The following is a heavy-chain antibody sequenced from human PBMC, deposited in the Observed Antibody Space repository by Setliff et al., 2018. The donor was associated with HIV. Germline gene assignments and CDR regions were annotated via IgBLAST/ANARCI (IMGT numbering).Heavy chain of an antibody. J-gene: IGHJ3*02. D-gene: IGHD1-26*01. CDR3: ARILVGVDDAFDI. CDR1: GHTFTNVD. CDR2: MNPNTGVS. V-gene: IGHV1-8*01. Sequence: ASVKVSCKASGHTFTNVDIHWLRRATGQGLEWMGWMNPNTGVSGYALKFQARVAMTRDTSISTAYMELSSLTSEDTAVYYCARILVGVDDAFDIWGQGTMGTVSS.